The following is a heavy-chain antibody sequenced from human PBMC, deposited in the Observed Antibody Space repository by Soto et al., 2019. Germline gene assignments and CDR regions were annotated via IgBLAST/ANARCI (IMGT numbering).Heavy chain of an antibody. CDR1: GFTFANHD. V-gene: IGHV1-8*01. Sequence: QVQLVQSGAEVRKPGASVKVSCKASGFTFANHDINWVRQAPGQGLEWMGWVNGNSGNTGYVQKFQGRVTMTRDFLISTAYMELTSLTSEDTAVYYCARRARMGTQLWLPFDYWAQGTLVTVSS. D-gene: IGHD5-18*01. CDR3: ARRARMGTQLWLPFDY. CDR2: VNGNSGNT. J-gene: IGHJ4*02.